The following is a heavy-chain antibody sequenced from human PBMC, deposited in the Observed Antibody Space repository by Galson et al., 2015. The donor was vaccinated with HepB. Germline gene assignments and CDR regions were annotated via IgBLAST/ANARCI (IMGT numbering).Heavy chain of an antibody. Sequence: SLRLSCAASGFTFSSYAMSWVRQAPGKGLEWVSAISGSGGSTYYADSVKGRFTISRDNSKNTLYLQMNSLRAEDTAVYYCAKGGSYYDILTGYGHYYYGMDVWGQGTTVTVSS. CDR1: GFTFSSYA. D-gene: IGHD3-9*01. CDR3: AKGGSYYDILTGYGHYYYGMDV. CDR2: ISGSGGST. V-gene: IGHV3-23*01. J-gene: IGHJ6*02.